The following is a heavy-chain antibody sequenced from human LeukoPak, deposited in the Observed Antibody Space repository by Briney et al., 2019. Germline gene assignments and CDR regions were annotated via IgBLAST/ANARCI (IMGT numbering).Heavy chain of an antibody. CDR2: INHSGST. CDR3: AREFSY. Sequence: SETLSLTCSVSGGSISGYHWSWIRQPPGKGLEWIGEINHSGSTNYNPSLKSRVTISVDTSKNQFSLKLSSVTAADTAVYYCAREFSYWGRGTLVTVSS. V-gene: IGHV4-34*01. CDR1: GGSISGYH. J-gene: IGHJ4*02.